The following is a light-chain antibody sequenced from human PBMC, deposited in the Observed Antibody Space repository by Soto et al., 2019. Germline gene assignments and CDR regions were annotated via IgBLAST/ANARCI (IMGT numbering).Light chain of an antibody. Sequence: EIVGTQSPVTLSVSPGEGATLSCRASQSVSSSFAWYQQNPGQAPRLLIFDASNRATGIPVRFSGSGSGTEFTLTLSRLEAEDFAVYDCKQYDAPPLTIGPGTQLE. CDR1: QSVSSS. CDR2: DAS. CDR3: KQYDAPPLT. V-gene: IGKV3D-15*01. J-gene: IGKJ2*01.